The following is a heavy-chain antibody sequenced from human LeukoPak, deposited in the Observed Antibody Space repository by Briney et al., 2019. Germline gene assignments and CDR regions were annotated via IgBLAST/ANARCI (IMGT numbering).Heavy chain of an antibody. V-gene: IGHV2-5*02. CDR3: ARLASGYFDWLSYFDF. CDR1: GFSLTTSEVG. CDR2: IYGDDDK. D-gene: IGHD3-9*01. Sequence: SGPTLVKPTQTLTLTCTFSGFSLTTSEVGVGWIRQPPGKALAWLGLIYGDDDKRYSPSLRSRITITKDTSKNQVVLVMTNVDPMDTATYYCARLASGYFDWLSYFDFWGQGTLVTVSS. J-gene: IGHJ4*02.